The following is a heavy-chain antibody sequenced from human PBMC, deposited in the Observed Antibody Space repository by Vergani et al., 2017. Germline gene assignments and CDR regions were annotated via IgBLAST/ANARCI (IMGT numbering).Heavy chain of an antibody. J-gene: IGHJ6*03. Sequence: EVQLVESGGGLVQPGGSLRLSCAASGFTLSDHVMDWVRQGPGKGLEWVGRSRNKARSYTTEYSASVKGRFTISRDDSRNSLYLQMNSLKTEDTAVYYCAKSRDFYYYMDVWGKGTSVTVSS. CDR2: SRNKARSYTT. CDR3: AKSRDFYYYMDV. V-gene: IGHV3-72*01. CDR1: GFTLSDHV.